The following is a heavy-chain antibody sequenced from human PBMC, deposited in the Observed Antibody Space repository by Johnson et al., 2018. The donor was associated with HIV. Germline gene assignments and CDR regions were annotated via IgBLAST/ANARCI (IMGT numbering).Heavy chain of an antibody. CDR3: AKDSSFISGSSGGGFDI. Sequence: VQLVESGGGVVQPGRSLRLSCAASGFTFDDYAMHWVRQAPGKGLEWVSGISWNSGFIGYADSVKGRFTISRDNAKNSLYLQMNSLRAEDTALYYCAKDSSFISGSSGGGFDIWGQGTMVTVSS. CDR1: GFTFDDYA. V-gene: IGHV3-9*01. CDR2: ISWNSGFI. D-gene: IGHD6-6*01. J-gene: IGHJ3*02.